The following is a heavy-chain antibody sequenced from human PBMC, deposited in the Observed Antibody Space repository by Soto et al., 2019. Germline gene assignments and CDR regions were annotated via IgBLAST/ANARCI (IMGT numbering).Heavy chain of an antibody. J-gene: IGHJ3*02. CDR1: GYAFTSYG. V-gene: IGHV1-18*03. CDR3: ARAPKGKGTVVTRYAFDI. Sequence: QVQLVQSGAEVKKPGASVKVSCKASGYAFTSYGISWVRQAPGQGLEWMGWISVYNGNTNYAQKLQGRGTMTTDTSRRTAYMELRSLRSDDMAVYYCARAPKGKGTVVTRYAFDIWGQGTMVTVSS. CDR2: ISVYNGNT. D-gene: IGHD2-21*02.